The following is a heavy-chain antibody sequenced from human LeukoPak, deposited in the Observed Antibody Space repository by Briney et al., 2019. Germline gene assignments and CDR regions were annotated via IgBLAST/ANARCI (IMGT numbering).Heavy chain of an antibody. CDR1: GFTFSSYW. V-gene: IGHV3-74*01. J-gene: IGHJ4*02. CDR2: INSDGSST. CDR3: ARDMGSRSYYPIDY. D-gene: IGHD3-10*01. Sequence: GGSLRLSCAASGFTFSSYWMHWVRQAPGKGLVWVSRINSDGSSTNYADSVKGRFTISRDNAKNTLYLQMNSLRAEDTAVYYCARDMGSRSYYPIDYWGQGTLVTVSS.